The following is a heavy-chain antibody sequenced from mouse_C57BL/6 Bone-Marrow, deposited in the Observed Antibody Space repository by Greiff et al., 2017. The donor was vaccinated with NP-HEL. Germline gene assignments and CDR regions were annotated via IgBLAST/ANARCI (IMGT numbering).Heavy chain of an antibody. CDR1: GFNIKDDY. CDR2: IDPENGDT. V-gene: IGHV14-4*01. Sequence: EVQLQQSGAELVRPGASVKLSCKASGFNIKDDYMHWVKQRPEQGLEWIGWIDPENGDTEYASKFQGKATITADTSSNTAYLQLSSLTSEDTVVYYCTKGITTVVATNYYAMDYWGQGTSVTVAS. CDR3: TKGITTVVATNYYAMDY. D-gene: IGHD1-1*01. J-gene: IGHJ4*01.